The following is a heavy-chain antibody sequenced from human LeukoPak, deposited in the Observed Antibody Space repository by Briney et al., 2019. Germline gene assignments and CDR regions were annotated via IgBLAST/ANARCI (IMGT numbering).Heavy chain of an antibody. D-gene: IGHD3-22*01. V-gene: IGHV4-30-2*06. CDR1: GGSISSGPYF. Sequence: SETLSLTCSVSGGSISSGPYFWSWIRQSPGQGLEWIGYIWPSGSTNYNPSLKSRVTISVDTSKNQFSLKLSSVTAADTAVYYCARGGPSRDFYDSSGYCSFDYWGQGTLVTVSS. CDR3: ARGGPSRDFYDSSGYCSFDY. CDR2: IWPSGST. J-gene: IGHJ4*02.